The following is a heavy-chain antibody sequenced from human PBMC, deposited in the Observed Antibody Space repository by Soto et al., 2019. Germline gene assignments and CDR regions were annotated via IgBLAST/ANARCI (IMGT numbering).Heavy chain of an antibody. CDR2: IYPGDSDT. V-gene: IGHV5-51*01. CDR1: GYSFTSYW. D-gene: IGHD3-22*01. Sequence: GESLKISCKGSGYSFTSYWIGWVRQMPGKGLEWMGIIYPGDSDTRYSPSFQGQVTISADKSISTAYLQWSSLKASDTAMYYCARQLDSSGYYWEIWGQGTLVTVSS. CDR3: ARQLDSSGYYWEI. J-gene: IGHJ3*02.